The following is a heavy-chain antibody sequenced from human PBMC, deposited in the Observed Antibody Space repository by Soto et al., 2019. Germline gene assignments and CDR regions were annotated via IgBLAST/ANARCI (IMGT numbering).Heavy chain of an antibody. Sequence: PSETLSLTCTFSVVSVSSGSYYCSWIRQPPGKGLEWIGYTYYSGRINYNPSLKSRVSISVDTSKNQFSLKLSSVTAADTAVYYCARDSGYDSSHYFVEYWGQGTLVTVSS. CDR3: ARDSGYDSSHYFVEY. J-gene: IGHJ4*02. D-gene: IGHD3-22*01. CDR1: VVSVSSGSYY. V-gene: IGHV4-61*01. CDR2: TYYSGRI.